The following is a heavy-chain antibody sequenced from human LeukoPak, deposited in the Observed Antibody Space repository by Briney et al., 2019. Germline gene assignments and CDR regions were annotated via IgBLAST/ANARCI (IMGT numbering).Heavy chain of an antibody. J-gene: IGHJ4*02. CDR1: GFTFSDYY. V-gene: IGHV3-11*03. CDR2: ITSSSSYT. CDR3: ARLVSSGWSFFDY. Sequence: KPGGSLRLSCAASGFTFSDYYMGWIREATGKGLEWVSYITSSSSYTNYADSVKGRFTISRDNAKSSLYLQMNSLRAEDTAVYYCARLVSSGWSFFDYWGQGTLVTVSS. D-gene: IGHD6-19*01.